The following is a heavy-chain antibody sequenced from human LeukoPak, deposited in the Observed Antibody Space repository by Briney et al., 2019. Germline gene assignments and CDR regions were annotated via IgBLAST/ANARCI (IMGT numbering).Heavy chain of an antibody. CDR2: IYPRDSKT. V-gene: IGHV5-51*01. Sequence: AEALKTPCKGSGYDSGDSFTNHWSSCRRQLPGKGVEYMGIIYPRDSKTRHRRTFQGQVSISVDTSNTTAYLQWLSLRASDTAMYYCARPPISGGGAYNWFHPWGQGTLVTV. D-gene: IGHD2-21*01. CDR3: ARPPISGGGAYNWFHP. J-gene: IGHJ5*02. CDR1: GYDSGDSFTNHW.